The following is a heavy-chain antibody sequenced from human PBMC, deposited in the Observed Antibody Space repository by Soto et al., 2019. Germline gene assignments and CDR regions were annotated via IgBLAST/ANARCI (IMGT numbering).Heavy chain of an antibody. CDR2: IIPILGIA. D-gene: IGHD3-10*01. V-gene: IGHV1-69*04. CDR1: GGTFSSYT. Sequence: ASVKVSCKASGGTFSSYTISWVRQAPGQGLEWMGRIIPILGIANYAQKFQGRVTITADKSTSTAYVELSSLRSEDTAVYYCAREPEVYYCSGSYLPSCFDPWG. J-gene: IGHJ5*02. CDR3: AREPEVYYCSGSYLPSCFDP.